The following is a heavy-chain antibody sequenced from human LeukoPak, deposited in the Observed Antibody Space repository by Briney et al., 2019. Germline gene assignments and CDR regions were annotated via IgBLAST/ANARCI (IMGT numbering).Heavy chain of an antibody. J-gene: IGHJ4*02. CDR2: ISSSSSYI. CDR3: AKEGYSSSFGY. D-gene: IGHD6-13*01. V-gene: IGHV3-21*01. CDR1: AFTFSSYS. Sequence: NPGGSLRLSCAASAFTFSSYSMNWVRQAPGKGLEWVSSISSSSSYIYYADSVKGRFTISRDNAKNSLYLQMTSLRAEDTAVYYCAKEGYSSSFGYWGQGTLVTVSS.